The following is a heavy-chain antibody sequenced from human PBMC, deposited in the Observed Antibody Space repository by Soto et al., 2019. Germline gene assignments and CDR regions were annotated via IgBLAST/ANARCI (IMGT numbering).Heavy chain of an antibody. J-gene: IGHJ4*02. V-gene: IGHV1-18*04. D-gene: IGHD3-3*01. CDR2: ISPNSGRA. Sequence: ASVKVSCKASGYTFSKYDVSWVRQAPGQGLEWLGLISPNSGRASYSEKFQGRVTMSTDTPTTTAYLELRSLRSDDTAVYYCVRPYFDFPTVSPDFDDCGQAALVIVAS. CDR3: VRPYFDFPTVSPDFDD. CDR1: GYTFSKYD.